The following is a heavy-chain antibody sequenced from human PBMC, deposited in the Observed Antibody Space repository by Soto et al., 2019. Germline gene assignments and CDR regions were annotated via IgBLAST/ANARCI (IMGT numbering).Heavy chain of an antibody. CDR2: IYYSGST. CDR1: GGSFSGYY. D-gene: IGHD5-18*01. V-gene: IGHV4-59*01. CDR3: ARDSYNFDD. J-gene: IGHJ4*02. Sequence: TSETLSLTCAVYGGSFSGYYWSWIRQPPGKGLEWIGYIYYSGSTDYNPSLKSRVTISVDTSKNQFSLKLRSVTAADTAVYYCARDSYNFDDWGQGILVTVSS.